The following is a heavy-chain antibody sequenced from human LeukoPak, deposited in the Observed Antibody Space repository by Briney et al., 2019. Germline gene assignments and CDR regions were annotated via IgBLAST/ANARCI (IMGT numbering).Heavy chain of an antibody. J-gene: IGHJ3*01. CDR1: GFSFSGHG. Sequence: GGSLRLSCAASGFSFSGHGMYWVRQAPGKGLEWVAVISSDGRNKYYADSVKGRFTISRDNSKNTLDLQMNSLRAEDTAVYYCAKSASGYSYAYVAVWGQGTMVTVSS. D-gene: IGHD5-18*01. CDR2: ISSDGRNK. CDR3: AKSASGYSYAYVAV. V-gene: IGHV3-30*18.